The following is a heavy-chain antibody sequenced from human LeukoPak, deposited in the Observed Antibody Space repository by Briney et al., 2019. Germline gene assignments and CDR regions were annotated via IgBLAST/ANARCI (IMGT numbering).Heavy chain of an antibody. CDR2: INHSGST. J-gene: IGHJ4*02. V-gene: IGHV4-34*01. CDR1: GGSFSGYY. D-gene: IGHD3-22*01. CDR3: ARWIVVITTLDY. Sequence: SETLSLTCAVYGGSFSGYYWSWIRQPPGKGLEWIGEINHSGSTNYNPSLKSRVTISVDTSKNQFSLKLSSVTAADTAVYYCARWIVVITTLDYWGQGTLVTVSS.